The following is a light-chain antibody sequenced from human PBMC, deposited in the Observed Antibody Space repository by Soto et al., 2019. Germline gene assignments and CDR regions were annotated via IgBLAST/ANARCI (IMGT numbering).Light chain of an antibody. CDR3: QSYDSSLSGSV. V-gene: IGLV1-40*01. CDR2: DNT. CDR1: SSNIGAGYD. J-gene: IGLJ2*01. Sequence: QPVLTQPPSVSGAPGQRVTISCTGSSSNIGAGYDVHWYQQLPGTAPKLLIYDNTNRPSGVPDRFSGSKSGTSASLAITGLQAEDEADYYCQSYDSSLSGSVFGGRTKVTVL.